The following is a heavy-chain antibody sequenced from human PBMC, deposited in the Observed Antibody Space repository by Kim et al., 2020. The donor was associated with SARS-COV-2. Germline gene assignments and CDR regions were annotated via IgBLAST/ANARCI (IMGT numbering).Heavy chain of an antibody. D-gene: IGHD2-15*01. CDR3: SKGLRFSGVVVVEDAFDI. V-gene: IGHV3-23*01. J-gene: IGHJ3*02. Sequence: GGSLRLSCAASGFTFSSYAMSWVRQAPGMGLEWVSAISGSGGSTYYADSVKGRFTISRDITKNTLYLQMNSLRAEDTAVNYCSKGLRFSGVVVVEDAFDIWGQGRMVT. CDR2: ISGSGGST. CDR1: GFTFSSYA.